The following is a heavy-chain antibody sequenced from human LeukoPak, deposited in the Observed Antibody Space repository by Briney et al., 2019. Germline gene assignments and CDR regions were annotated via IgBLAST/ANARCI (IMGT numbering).Heavy chain of an antibody. J-gene: IGHJ4*02. CDR1: GGSISRSNW. CDR2: ILHSGDT. D-gene: IGHD1-14*01. Sequence: SETLSLTCAVSGGSISRSNWWSWVRQPPGKGLEWIGDILHSGDTNYNASLRSRLTISLDKSRNQFSLQLSSVTAADTAVYYCAGYNLPSTFEFWGPGTVVTVSS. CDR3: AGYNLPSTFEF. V-gene: IGHV4-4*02.